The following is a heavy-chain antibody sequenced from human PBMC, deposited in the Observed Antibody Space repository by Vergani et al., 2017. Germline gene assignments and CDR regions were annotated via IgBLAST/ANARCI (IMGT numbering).Heavy chain of an antibody. CDR3: ARASGSYPYYDGMDV. D-gene: IGHD1-26*01. Sequence: QVQLQESGPGLVKPSQTLSLTCTVSGGSISSGDYHWSWICQPPGKGPEWIGYIYYSGSTYYNPSLKSRVTISVDTSKNQFSLKLSSVTAADTAVYYCARASGSYPYYDGMDVWGQGTTVTVSS. V-gene: IGHV4-30-4*08. CDR2: IYYSGST. CDR1: GGSISSGDYH. J-gene: IGHJ6*02.